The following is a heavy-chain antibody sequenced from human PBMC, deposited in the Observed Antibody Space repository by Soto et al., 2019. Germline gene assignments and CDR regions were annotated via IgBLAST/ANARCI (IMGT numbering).Heavy chain of an antibody. Sequence: EVQLVESGGGLVQPGGSLRLSCAASGFTFSSYDMNWVRQAPGKGLEWVSYISSSGSTIYYADSVKGRFTISRDNAKNSLYLQMNSLRAEDTAVYYCARDFRERWLQLLGYFDYWGQGTLVTVSS. CDR3: ARDFRERWLQLLGYFDY. J-gene: IGHJ4*02. CDR1: GFTFSSYD. V-gene: IGHV3-48*03. CDR2: ISSSGSTI. D-gene: IGHD5-12*01.